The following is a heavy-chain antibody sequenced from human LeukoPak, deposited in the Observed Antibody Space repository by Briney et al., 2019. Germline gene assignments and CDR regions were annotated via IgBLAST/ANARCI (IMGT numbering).Heavy chain of an antibody. Sequence: KPSETLSLTCAVHGGSFSGYYWSWIRQPPGKGLEWIGEINHSGSTNYNPSLKSRVTISVDTSKNQFSLKLSSVTAADTAVYYCVDGDYGSVYWGQGTLVTVSS. D-gene: IGHD4-17*01. V-gene: IGHV4-34*01. J-gene: IGHJ4*02. CDR2: INHSGST. CDR1: GGSFSGYY. CDR3: VDGDYGSVY.